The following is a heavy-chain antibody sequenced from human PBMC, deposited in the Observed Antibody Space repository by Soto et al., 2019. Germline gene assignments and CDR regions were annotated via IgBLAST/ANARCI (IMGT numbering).Heavy chain of an antibody. CDR1: GGSISSYY. Sequence: QVQLQESGPGLVKPSETLSLTCTVSGGSISSYYWSWIRQPPGKGLEWIGYIYYSGSTNYNPSLKSRVTISVDTSKNQFSLKLSSVTAADTAVYYCARVDCGGDCSYDWYFDLWGRGTLVTVSS. CDR3: ARVDCGGDCSYDWYFDL. CDR2: IYYSGST. J-gene: IGHJ2*01. V-gene: IGHV4-59*01. D-gene: IGHD2-21*02.